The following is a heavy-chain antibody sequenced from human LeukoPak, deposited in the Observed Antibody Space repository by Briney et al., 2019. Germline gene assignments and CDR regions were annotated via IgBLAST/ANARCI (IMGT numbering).Heavy chain of an antibody. D-gene: IGHD6-13*01. V-gene: IGHV1-8*01. Sequence: GASVKVSCKASGYTFTSYDINWVRQATGQGLEWMGWMNPNSGNTGYAQKFQGRVTMTRNTSISTAYMELSSLRSEDTAVYYCARVYSSSWYYYYCYGMDVWGQGTTVTVSS. J-gene: IGHJ6*02. CDR3: ARVYSSSWYYYYCYGMDV. CDR1: GYTFTSYD. CDR2: MNPNSGNT.